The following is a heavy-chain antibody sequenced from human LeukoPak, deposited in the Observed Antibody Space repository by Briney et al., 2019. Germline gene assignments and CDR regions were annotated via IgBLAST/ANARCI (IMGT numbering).Heavy chain of an antibody. CDR2: INPGGSAK. V-gene: IGHV3-7*05. CDR3: ARLSVRADTVDY. Sequence: GGSLRLSCAASGFTFSTYWMSWVRQAPGKGLEWVANINPGGSAKYYVDSVKGRFTISRDNARNSLYLEMNSLRAEDTAIYYCARLSVRADTVDYWGQGTLVTVSS. J-gene: IGHJ4*02. CDR1: GFTFSTYW.